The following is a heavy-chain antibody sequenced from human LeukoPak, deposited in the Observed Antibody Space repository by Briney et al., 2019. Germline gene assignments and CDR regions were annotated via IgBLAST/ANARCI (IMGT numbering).Heavy chain of an antibody. V-gene: IGHV1-69*13. CDR2: IIPIFGTA. Sequence: SVKVSCKASGGTFSSYAISWVRQAPGQGLEWMGGIIPIFGTANYAQKFQGRVTITADESTSTAYMELSSLRSEDTAVYYCARVLTPSGYYGYYYYYMDVWGKGATVIVSS. J-gene: IGHJ6*03. CDR3: ARVLTPSGYYGYYYYYMDV. CDR1: GGTFSSYA. D-gene: IGHD3-22*01.